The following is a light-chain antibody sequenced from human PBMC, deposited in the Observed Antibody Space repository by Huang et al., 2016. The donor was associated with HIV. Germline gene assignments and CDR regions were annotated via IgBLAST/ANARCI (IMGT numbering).Light chain of an antibody. CDR3: QQLHAYPIT. CDR1: QDIGTS. CDR2: GAY. V-gene: IGKV1-13*02. J-gene: IGKJ5*01. Sequence: HLTQSPPSLSASVGDSVFISCRASQDIGTSLSWYQQRTGRAPKLLFSGAYTLHTGVPSRFSGDSAGTFFTLFITDLQPEDFATYYCQQLHAYPITFGQGTRLDIK.